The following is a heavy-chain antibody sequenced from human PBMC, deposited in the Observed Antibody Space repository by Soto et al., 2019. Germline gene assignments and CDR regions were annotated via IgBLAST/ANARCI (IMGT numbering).Heavy chain of an antibody. CDR1: GGSFSGYY. J-gene: IGHJ4*02. Sequence: LEILSLTCTVYGGSFSGYYWSWIRQPPGKGLEWIGEINHSGSTNYNPSLKSRVTISVDTSKNQFSLKLSSVTAADTAVYYCARNLGFDYWGQGTLVTVSS. CDR3: ARNLGFDY. V-gene: IGHV4-34*01. CDR2: INHSGST.